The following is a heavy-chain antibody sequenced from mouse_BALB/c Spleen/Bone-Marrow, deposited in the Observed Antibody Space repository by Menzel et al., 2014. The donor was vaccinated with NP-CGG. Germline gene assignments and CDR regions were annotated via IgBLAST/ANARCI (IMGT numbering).Heavy chain of an antibody. J-gene: IGHJ2*01. Sequence: VQLQHSGPQLVMHGVSVRICCKASGDTFTSYYIHCVKQRPAQGLGWTGWIFPGNVITKYNEKFKGKATLTADKSSSTAYMQLSSLTSEDSAVYFCAREGITTVDYWGQGTTLTVSS. CDR1: GDTFTSYY. CDR2: IFPGNVIT. V-gene: IGHV1S56*01. CDR3: AREGITTVDY. D-gene: IGHD1-1*01.